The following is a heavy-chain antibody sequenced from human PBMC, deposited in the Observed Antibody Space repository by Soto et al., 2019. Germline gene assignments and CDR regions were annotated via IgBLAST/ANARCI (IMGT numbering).Heavy chain of an antibody. CDR3: ARGVYSNPSYYYYMDV. Sequence: SETLSLTCAVYGGSFSGYYWSWIRQPPGKGLEWIGEINHSGSTNYNPSLKSRVTISVDTSKNQFSLKLSSVTAADTAVYYCARGVYSNPSYYYYMDVWGKGTTVTISS. CDR2: INHSGST. D-gene: IGHD4-4*01. V-gene: IGHV4-34*01. J-gene: IGHJ6*03. CDR1: GGSFSGYY.